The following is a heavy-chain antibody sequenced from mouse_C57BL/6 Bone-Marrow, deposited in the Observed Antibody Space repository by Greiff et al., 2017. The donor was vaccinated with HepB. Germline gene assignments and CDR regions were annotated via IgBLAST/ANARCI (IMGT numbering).Heavy chain of an antibody. Sequence: EVKVVESGEGLVKPGGSLKLSCAASGFTFSSYAMSWVRQTPEKRLEWVAYISSGGDYTYYADTVKGRFTISRDTARNTLYRQMSSLKSEDTAMYYCTHPAWFANWGQGTLVTVSA. CDR3: THPAWFAN. J-gene: IGHJ3*01. CDR1: GFTFSSYA. V-gene: IGHV5-9-1*02. CDR2: ISSGGDYT.